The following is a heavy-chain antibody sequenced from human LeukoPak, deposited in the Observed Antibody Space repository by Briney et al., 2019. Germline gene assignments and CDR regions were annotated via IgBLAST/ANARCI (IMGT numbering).Heavy chain of an antibody. D-gene: IGHD1-26*01. CDR2: IYYSGST. J-gene: IGHJ4*02. CDR3: ARNGRAGSSSKRLRLFDY. CDR1: GGSISSGGYY. V-gene: IGHV4-31*03. Sequence: SETLSLTCTVSGGSISSGGYYWSWIRQHPGKGLEWIGYIYYSGSTYYNPSLKSRVTISVDTSKNQFSLKLSSVTAADTAVYYCARNGRAGSSSKRLRLFDYWGQGTLVTVSS.